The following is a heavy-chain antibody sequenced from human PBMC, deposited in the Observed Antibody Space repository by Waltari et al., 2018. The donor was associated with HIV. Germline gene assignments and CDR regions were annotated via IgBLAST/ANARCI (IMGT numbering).Heavy chain of an antibody. V-gene: IGHV1-69*06. CDR1: GGTFSSYA. Sequence: QVQLVQSGAEVKKPGSSVKVSCKASGGTFSSYAISWVRQAPGQGLEWMGGIIPIFGTANYAQKFQGRVTITADKSTSTAYMELSSLRSEDTAVYYCARVNSGYDFFYYYGMDVWGQGTTVTVSS. J-gene: IGHJ6*02. CDR2: IIPIFGTA. D-gene: IGHD5-12*01. CDR3: ARVNSGYDFFYYYGMDV.